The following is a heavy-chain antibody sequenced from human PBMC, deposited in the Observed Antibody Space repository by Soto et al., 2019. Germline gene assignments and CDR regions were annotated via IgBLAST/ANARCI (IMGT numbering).Heavy chain of an antibody. CDR2: INANSGDT. CDR1: GYIFTGYY. Sequence: ASVKVSCKVSGYIFTGYYIHWVRQAPGQGLDWMGWINANSGDTNYAQRFQGRVTMTRDTSPSTAYMELSSLRSEDTAVYYCARVGFSSWSCHKDGWGQGTTVTVSS. D-gene: IGHD6-13*01. CDR3: ARVGFSSWSCHKDG. J-gene: IGHJ6*01. V-gene: IGHV1-2*02.